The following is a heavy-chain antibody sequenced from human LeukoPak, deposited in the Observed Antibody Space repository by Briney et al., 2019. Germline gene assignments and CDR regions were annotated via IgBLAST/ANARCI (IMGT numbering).Heavy chain of an antibody. V-gene: IGHV3-30-3*01. D-gene: IGHD3-3*01. CDR1: GFTFSSYG. CDR3: ATGPYDFWSGYFDY. CDR2: ISYDGSNK. J-gene: IGHJ4*02. Sequence: GGSLRLSCAASGFTFSSYGMHWVRQAPGKGLEWVAVISYDGSNKYYADSVKGRFTISRDNSKNTLYLQMNSLRAEDTAVYYCATGPYDFWSGYFDYWGQGTLVTVSS.